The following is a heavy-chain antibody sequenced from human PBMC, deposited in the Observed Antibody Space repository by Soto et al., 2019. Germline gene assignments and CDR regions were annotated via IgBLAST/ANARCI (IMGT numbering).Heavy chain of an antibody. Sequence: SDTLSLTCAASGDPIRSSKRCTWVHQTPGKGLEWIGKIDQNGITNYNPSLESRVTILRDNSKNQLSLKLTSVTAVDSAVYYCARLNRDYYYYGMDVWGQGATVTVSS. CDR2: IDQNGIT. V-gene: IGHV4-4*02. J-gene: IGHJ6*02. CDR1: GDPIRSSKR. CDR3: ARLNRDYYYYGMDV.